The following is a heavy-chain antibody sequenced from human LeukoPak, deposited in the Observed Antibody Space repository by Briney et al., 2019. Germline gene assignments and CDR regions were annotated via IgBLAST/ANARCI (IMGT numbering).Heavy chain of an antibody. J-gene: IGHJ6*03. CDR3: AREERRYDFWSGYSPYYYYYMDV. D-gene: IGHD3-3*01. V-gene: IGHV3-20*04. Sequence: GGSLRLSCAASGFTVDDYGMSWVRPAPGKGLELVAGINWNGGSTGLAASVEGRFTISRDNAKNSLYLQMNSLRAEDTALSYCAREERRYDFWSGYSPYYYYYMDVWGKGTTVTVSS. CDR2: INWNGGST. CDR1: GFTVDDYG.